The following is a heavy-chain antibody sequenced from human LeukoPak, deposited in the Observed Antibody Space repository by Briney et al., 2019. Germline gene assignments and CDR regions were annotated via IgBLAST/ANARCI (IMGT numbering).Heavy chain of an antibody. D-gene: IGHD2-8*02. V-gene: IGHV1-2*02. J-gene: IGHJ3*01. CDR3: ARAGVESTGHYDSLHF. Sequence: GASVNVSCKASGYTFDENHIHWVRQAPGQGPEWMGWINPKSGATDSAQQFQGRLTMTRDTSIGTASMDLSGLRLDDTGIYYCARAGVESTGHYDSLHFWGQGTMVTVSS. CDR2: INPKSGAT. CDR1: GYTFDENH.